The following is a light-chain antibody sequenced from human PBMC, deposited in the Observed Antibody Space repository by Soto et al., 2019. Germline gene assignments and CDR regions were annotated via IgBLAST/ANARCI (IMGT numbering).Light chain of an antibody. Sequence: EIVLTQSPGTLSLSPGERATLSCRASQSVSSSYLAWYQQKPGQAPRLLIFGASTRATGIPDRFRGSGSESQVTLTITSLLPKDFTLYYCQLYSTPALTFGQRTRVDIK. J-gene: IGKJ1*01. V-gene: IGKV3-20*01. CDR1: QSVSSSY. CDR3: QLYSTPALT. CDR2: GAS.